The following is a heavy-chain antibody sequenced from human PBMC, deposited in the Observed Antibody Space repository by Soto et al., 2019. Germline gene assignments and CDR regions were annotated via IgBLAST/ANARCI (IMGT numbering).Heavy chain of an antibody. CDR3: AHRRGDLLTGHYYFDY. Sequence: QITLKESGPTLVKPTQTLTLTCTFSGFSLNTRGVGVGWIRQPPGKALEWLALISWDGEKRYRTSLKSRLTITEDTSENQVVLTMTNMDPVDTATYYCAHRRGDLLTGHYYFDYWGQGTLVTVSS. CDR1: GFSLNTRGVG. CDR2: ISWDGEK. V-gene: IGHV2-5*02. D-gene: IGHD3-9*01. J-gene: IGHJ4*02.